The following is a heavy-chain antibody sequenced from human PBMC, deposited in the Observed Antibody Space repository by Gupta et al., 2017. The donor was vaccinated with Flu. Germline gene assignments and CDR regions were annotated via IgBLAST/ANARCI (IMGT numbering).Heavy chain of an antibody. D-gene: IGHD6-19*01. CDR2: ISGSGGST. CDR3: AKDLAPSGWADYYYGMDV. J-gene: IGHJ6*02. Sequence: EVQLLESGGGLVQPGGSLRLSCAASGFTFSSYAMSWVRQVPGKGLEWVSAISGSGGSTYYADSVKGRFTISRDNSKNTLYLQMNSLRAEDTAVYYCAKDLAPSGWADYYYGMDVWGQGTTVTVSS. CDR1: GFTFSSYA. V-gene: IGHV3-23*01.